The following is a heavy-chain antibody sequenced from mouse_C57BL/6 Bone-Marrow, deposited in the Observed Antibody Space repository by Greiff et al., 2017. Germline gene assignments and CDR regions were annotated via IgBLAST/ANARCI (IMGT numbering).Heavy chain of an antibody. CDR3: ARVGEFYAMDY. CDR2: ISYDGSN. D-gene: IGHD3-3*01. Sequence: EVQLVESGPGLVKPSQSLSLTCSVTGYSITSGYYWNWIRQFPGNKLEWMGYISYDGSNNYNPSLKNRISITRDTSKNQFFLKLDSVTTEDTATYYCARVGEFYAMDYWGQGTSVTVSS. CDR1: GYSITSGYY. V-gene: IGHV3-6*01. J-gene: IGHJ4*01.